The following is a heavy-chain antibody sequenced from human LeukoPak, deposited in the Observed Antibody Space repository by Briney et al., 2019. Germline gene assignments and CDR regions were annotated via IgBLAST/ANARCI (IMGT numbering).Heavy chain of an antibody. V-gene: IGHV3-7*01. CDR3: ARVGGSWEPIL. D-gene: IGHD1-26*01. Sequence: PGESLRLSCADSGFTFGNYWMSWVRQAPGKGLEWVANIRQDGSEKFYVDSVKGRFTISRDNDKTSLYLQMNSLRGEDTAVYFCARVGGSWEPILWGQGTLVTVS. CDR1: GFTFGNYW. J-gene: IGHJ4*02. CDR2: IRQDGSEK.